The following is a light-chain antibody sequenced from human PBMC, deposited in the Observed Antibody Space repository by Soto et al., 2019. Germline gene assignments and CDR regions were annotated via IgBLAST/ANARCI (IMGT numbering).Light chain of an antibody. CDR1: SSDIGSYNY. CDR2: DVI. Sequence: QSVLTQPASVSGSPGQSITISCTGTSSDIGSYNYVSWYQQHPGKAPKVMIFDVIDRPSGISNRFSGSKSGNTASLTISGLQPEDEAAYFCSSYTSSGIPVFGGGTQLTVL. CDR3: SSYTSSGIPV. V-gene: IGLV2-14*03. J-gene: IGLJ2*01.